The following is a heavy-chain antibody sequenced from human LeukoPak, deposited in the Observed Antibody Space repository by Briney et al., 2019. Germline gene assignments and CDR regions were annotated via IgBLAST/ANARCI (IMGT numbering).Heavy chain of an antibody. V-gene: IGHV3-15*01. CDR3: TTGMRWYLSAWANKNWFDA. J-gene: IGHJ5*02. CDR2: IKSKTEGGTT. D-gene: IGHD4-23*01. CDR1: GFTFSNAW. Sequence: GGSLRPPCAASGFTFSNAWMSWVRQAPGKGLEWVGRIKSKTEGGTTDYAAPVKGRFTISRDDSKNTLYLQMNRLKTEYTAVYYCTTGMRWYLSAWANKNWFDAWCQGTLVTVSS.